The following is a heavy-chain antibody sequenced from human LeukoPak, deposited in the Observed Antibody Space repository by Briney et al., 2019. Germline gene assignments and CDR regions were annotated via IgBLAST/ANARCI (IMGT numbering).Heavy chain of an antibody. V-gene: IGHV1-69*04. CDR3: AKDVRIWDYLDY. D-gene: IGHD3-16*01. Sequence: SVKVSCKASGGTFSSYAISWVRQAPGQGLEWMGRIIPILGIANYAQKFQGRVTITADKSTSTAYMELNSLRAEDTAVYYCAKDVRIWDYLDYWGQGTLVTVSS. J-gene: IGHJ4*02. CDR1: GGTFSSYA. CDR2: IIPILGIA.